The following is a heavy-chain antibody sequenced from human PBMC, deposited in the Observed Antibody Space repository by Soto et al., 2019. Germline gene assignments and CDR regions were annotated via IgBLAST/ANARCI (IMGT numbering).Heavy chain of an antibody. CDR2: IYYSGST. D-gene: IGHD6-19*01. V-gene: IGHV4-59*08. Sequence: QVQLQESGPGLVKPSETLSLTCTVSGGSISSYYWSWIRQPPGKGLEWIGYIYYSGSTNYNPSLNSRVTISVDTSKNQFSLKLSSVTAADTAVYYCARHDSSGWYGRYFDYWGQGILVTVSS. CDR1: GGSISSYY. J-gene: IGHJ4*02. CDR3: ARHDSSGWYGRYFDY.